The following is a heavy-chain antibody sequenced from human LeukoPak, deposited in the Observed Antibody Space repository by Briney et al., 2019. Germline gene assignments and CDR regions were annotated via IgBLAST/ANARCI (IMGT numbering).Heavy chain of an antibody. Sequence: ASVKVSCKASGYTFTSYGISWVRQAPGQGLEWMGWINPDTGSTKSAQKFQGRVTMTRDTSINTAYMELSRLRSDDTAVYYCARESIGDFAFDIWGQGTMVTVSS. V-gene: IGHV1-2*02. CDR3: ARESIGDFAFDI. D-gene: IGHD3-10*01. CDR1: GYTFTSYG. J-gene: IGHJ3*02. CDR2: INPDTGST.